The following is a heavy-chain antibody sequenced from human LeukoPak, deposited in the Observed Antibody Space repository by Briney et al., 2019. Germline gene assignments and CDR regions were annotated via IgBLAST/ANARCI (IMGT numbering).Heavy chain of an antibody. V-gene: IGHV3-23*01. J-gene: IGHJ4*02. CDR3: AKDLTYYYDTSGYYSDY. CDR1: GFTFSSYA. Sequence: GGSLRLSCVASGFTFSSYAMSWVRQAPGKGLEWVSAISGSGDYTYYADSVKGRFTISRDNSKNTLFLQMNSLRAEDTAVYYCAKDLTYYYDTSGYYSDYWGQGTLVTVSS. CDR2: ISGSGDYT. D-gene: IGHD3-22*01.